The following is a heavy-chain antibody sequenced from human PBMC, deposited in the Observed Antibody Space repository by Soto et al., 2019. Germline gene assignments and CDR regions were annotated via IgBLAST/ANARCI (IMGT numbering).Heavy chain of an antibody. D-gene: IGHD3-10*01. CDR3: AAELGFGKLSVV. V-gene: IGHV1-69*01. Sequence: QVQVVQYGVEVRRPGSSVKVSCKASGDTFKNCVISWVRQAPGQGLEWMGGIIPLFGTTDFAKRFQGRLTLTTDESTTTASMELSRLRSEDTATYYCAAELGFGKLSVVWGQGTTVIVSS. CDR2: IIPLFGTT. CDR1: GDTFKNCV. J-gene: IGHJ6*01.